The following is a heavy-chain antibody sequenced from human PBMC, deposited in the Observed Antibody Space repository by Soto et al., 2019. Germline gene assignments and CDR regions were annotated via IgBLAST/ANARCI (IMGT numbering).Heavy chain of an antibody. V-gene: IGHV1-69*04. J-gene: IGHJ3*02. CDR2: IIPILGIA. D-gene: IGHD2-2*01. CDR1: GGTFSSYT. Sequence: SVKVSCKASGGTFSSYTISWVRQAPGQGLEWMGRIIPILGIANYAQKFQGRVTITADKSTSTAYMELSSLRSEDTAVYYCAREGYCSSTSCYSSAFDIWGQGTMVTVSS. CDR3: AREGYCSSTSCYSSAFDI.